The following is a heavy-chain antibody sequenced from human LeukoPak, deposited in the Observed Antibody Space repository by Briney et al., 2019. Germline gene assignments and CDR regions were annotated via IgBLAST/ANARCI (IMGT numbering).Heavy chain of an antibody. CDR1: GFTFVGNW. CDR3: ARDLTYYYDNSGYLDL. CDR2: IHQDGSEK. Sequence: PGGSRKFSGEGTGFTFVGNWRSWVGRAPGKGREWGANIHQDGSEKYYVDSVKGRFTISRDNARNSLYLQMNSLRAEDTAVYFCARDLTYYYDNSGYLDLWGQGTPVTVSS. V-gene: IGHV3-7*01. D-gene: IGHD3-22*01. J-gene: IGHJ4*02.